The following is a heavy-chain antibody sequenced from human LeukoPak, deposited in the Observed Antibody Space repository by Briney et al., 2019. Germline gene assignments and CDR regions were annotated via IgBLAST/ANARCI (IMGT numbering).Heavy chain of an antibody. CDR1: GFTFDDYA. CDR2: ISWNSGSI. J-gene: IGHJ4*02. CDR3: AKDLSDYGPFDY. Sequence: GGSLRLSCAASGFTFDDYAMHWVRQAPGKGLEWVSGISWNSGSIGYADSVKGRFTISRDNAKNSLYLQMNSLRAEDTALYYCAKDLSDYGPFDYWGQGTLVTVSS. D-gene: IGHD4-17*01. V-gene: IGHV3-9*01.